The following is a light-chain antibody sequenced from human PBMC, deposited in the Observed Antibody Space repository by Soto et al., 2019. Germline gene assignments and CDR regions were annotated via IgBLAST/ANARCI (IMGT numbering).Light chain of an antibody. V-gene: IGLV2-14*01. CDR1: SSDVGGYNY. CDR2: EVS. J-gene: IGLJ1*01. CDR3: SSYTSISSLAV. Sequence: QSALTQPASVSGSPGQSITISCTGTSSDVGGYNYVSWYQQHPGKAPKLMIYEVSNRPSGVSNRFSGSKSGNTASLTISGLQAEDEADYYGSSYTSISSLAVFGTGTKLTVL.